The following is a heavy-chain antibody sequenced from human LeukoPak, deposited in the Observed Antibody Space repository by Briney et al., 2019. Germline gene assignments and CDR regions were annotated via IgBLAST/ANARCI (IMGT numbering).Heavy chain of an antibody. Sequence: SVKVSCKASGGTFSSYAISWVRQAPGQGLEWMGRIIPILGIANYAQKFQGRVTITADKSTSTAYMELSSLRSEDTAVYYCAREKGLVVVAATPERNWFDPWGQGTLVTVSS. CDR3: AREKGLVVVAATPERNWFDP. CDR1: GGTFSSYA. CDR2: IIPILGIA. J-gene: IGHJ5*02. D-gene: IGHD2-15*01. V-gene: IGHV1-69*04.